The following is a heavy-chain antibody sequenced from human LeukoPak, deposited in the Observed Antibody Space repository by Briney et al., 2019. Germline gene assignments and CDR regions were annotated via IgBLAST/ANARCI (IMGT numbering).Heavy chain of an antibody. CDR3: ARYLRGVGGIPYFFDY. V-gene: IGHV1-18*01. D-gene: IGHD1-26*01. CDR1: GYTFASFG. J-gene: IGHJ4*02. CDR2: ISDHTGDT. Sequence: ASVKVSCKASGYTFASFGISWVRQAPGQGREWMGWISDHTGDTNYAQKLQGRVTMTTDTSTSTAYMELRSLRSDDTAIYYCARYLRGVGGIPYFFDYWGQGTLVTVSS.